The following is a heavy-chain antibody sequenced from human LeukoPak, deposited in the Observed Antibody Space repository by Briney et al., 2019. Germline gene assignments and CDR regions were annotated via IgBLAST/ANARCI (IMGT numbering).Heavy chain of an antibody. CDR1: GFTFNDYW. Sequence: GSLRLSCAASGFTFNDYWMTWVRQVPGRGLELVANINKDGSDKYYVDSVKGRFTISRDNAKKSLYLEMNSLTVEDTAMYYCAKVGAWELQRVFEYWGQGALVTVSS. CDR2: INKDGSDK. CDR3: AKVGAWELQRVFEY. D-gene: IGHD1-26*01. J-gene: IGHJ4*02. V-gene: IGHV3-7*01.